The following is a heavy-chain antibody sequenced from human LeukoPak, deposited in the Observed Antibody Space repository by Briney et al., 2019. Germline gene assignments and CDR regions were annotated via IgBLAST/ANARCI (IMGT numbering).Heavy chain of an antibody. J-gene: IGHJ3*01. Sequence: AGGSLGLSCFASGFSFSIYWMHWVRQAPGKGLVWVSRITSDGSTTNYADSVEGRFTISRDNAKNTLFLQMNSLRAEDTAVYYCARGWEQQGVGAFHVWGQGTMVTVSS. CDR1: GFSFSIYW. CDR2: ITSDGSTT. CDR3: ARGWEQQGVGAFHV. V-gene: IGHV3-74*01. D-gene: IGHD1/OR15-1a*01.